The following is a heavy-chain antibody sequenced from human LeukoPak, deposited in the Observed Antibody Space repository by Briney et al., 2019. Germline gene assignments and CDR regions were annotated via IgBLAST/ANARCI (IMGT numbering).Heavy chain of an antibody. CDR2: ISGSGGST. J-gene: IGHJ5*02. CDR3: AKGGSSGWYPNWFDP. CDR1: GFTFSSYA. D-gene: IGHD6-19*01. Sequence: GGSLRLSCAASGFTFSSYAMSWVRQAPGKGLEWVSAISGSGGSTYYADSVKGRFTISRDNSKNTLYLQMNSLRAEDTAVYYCAKGGSSGWYPNWFDPWGQGTLVTVSS. V-gene: IGHV3-23*01.